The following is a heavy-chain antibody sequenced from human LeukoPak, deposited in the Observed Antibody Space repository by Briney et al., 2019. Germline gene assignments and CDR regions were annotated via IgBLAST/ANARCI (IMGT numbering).Heavy chain of an antibody. CDR2: MYYSGST. CDR3: ARARYRRFDY. Sequence: PSETLSLTCTVSGGSISSSSYYWAWIRQPPGKGLEWIGSMYYSGSTYYNPSLKSRVTISVDTSKNQLSLKLSSVTAADTAVYYCARARYRRFDYWGQGTLVTVSS. J-gene: IGHJ4*02. D-gene: IGHD1-1*01. CDR1: GGSISSSSYY. V-gene: IGHV4-39*07.